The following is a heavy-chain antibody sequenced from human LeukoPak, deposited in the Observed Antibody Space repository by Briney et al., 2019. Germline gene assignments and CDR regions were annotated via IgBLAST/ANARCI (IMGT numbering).Heavy chain of an antibody. CDR1: GFTLISYA. D-gene: IGHD4-11*01. V-gene: IGHV3-64*01. CDR2: ISSNVGST. J-gene: IGHJ6*03. CDR3: ARDPYSNSPYYYMDV. Sequence: GGSLRLSGPASGFTLISYAMHWARQAPGKGLEYVSAISSNVGSTYYANSVKGRFTISRDNSKNTLYLQMGSLRAEDMAVYYCARDPYSNSPYYYMDVWGKGTTVTVSS.